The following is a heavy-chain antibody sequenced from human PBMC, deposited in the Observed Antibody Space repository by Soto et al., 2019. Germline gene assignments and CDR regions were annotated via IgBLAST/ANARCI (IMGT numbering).Heavy chain of an antibody. V-gene: IGHV5-10-1*01. Sequence: EALKISCKGSGYSFTSYWISWVRQMPGKGLEWMGRIDPSDSYTNYSPSFHGHVTISADKSISTAYLQWSSLKASDTAMYYCARRRAATENHNTSHSGWGAWGQG. D-gene: IGHD3-16*01. CDR3: ARRRAATENHNTSHSGWGA. CDR1: GYSFTSYW. CDR2: IDPSDSYT. J-gene: IGHJ3*01.